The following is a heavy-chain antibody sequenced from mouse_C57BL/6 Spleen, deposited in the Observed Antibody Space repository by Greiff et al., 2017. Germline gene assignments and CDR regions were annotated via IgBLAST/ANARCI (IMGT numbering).Heavy chain of an antibody. CDR3: ARVDYGSSLYWYFDD. CDR1: GYTFTSYW. CDR2: IHPNSGST. D-gene: IGHD1-1*01. Sequence: QVQLQQPGAELVKPGASVKLSCKASGYTFTSYWMHWVKQRPGQGLEWIGKIHPNSGSTNYNEKFKNKATLTVDKSSSTAYMQLSSLTSEDSAVYDCARVDYGSSLYWYFDDWGTGTTVTVSS. V-gene: IGHV1-64*01. J-gene: IGHJ1*03.